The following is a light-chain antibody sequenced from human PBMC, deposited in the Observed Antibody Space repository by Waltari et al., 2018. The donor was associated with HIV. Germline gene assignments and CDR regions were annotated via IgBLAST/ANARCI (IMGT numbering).Light chain of an antibody. Sequence: SVLTQSPSASGTPGQTVSISCSGSSSNFGSNTVSWYQQLPGTAPKLLIYSNSQRPSGVPDRFSGSKSGTSASLAITGLQAEDEADYYCQSNDSSLSGYVVFGGGTKLTVL. J-gene: IGLJ3*02. CDR3: QSNDSSLSGYVV. V-gene: IGLV1-44*01. CDR2: SNS. CDR1: SSNFGSNT.